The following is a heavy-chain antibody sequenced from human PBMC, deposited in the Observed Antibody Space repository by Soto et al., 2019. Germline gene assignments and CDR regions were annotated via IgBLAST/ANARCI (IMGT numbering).Heavy chain of an antibody. CDR2: LFSNGKK. CDR3: ARMHDFGSSYFNVPLDV. V-gene: IGHV2-26*01. J-gene: IGHJ3*01. CDR1: GFPLSNARMV. Sequence: QVTLKASGPVLVKPTQTLTLTCSVSGFPLSNARMVVSWIRKPPGKALDWLAHLFSNGKKFYSSSLRTRLNLAKDSAYSQVVLAMTNMDPLHTATYDWARMHDFGSSYFNVPLDVWGQETMVTVSS. D-gene: IGHD3-3*01.